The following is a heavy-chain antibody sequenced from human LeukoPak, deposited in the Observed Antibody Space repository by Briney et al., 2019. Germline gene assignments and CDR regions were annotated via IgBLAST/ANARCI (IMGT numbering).Heavy chain of an antibody. D-gene: IGHD3-16*01. CDR1: GFTFSDYY. CDR3: ARDTSEAPGAFDI. V-gene: IGHV3-11*04. CDR2: ISSSGSTI. J-gene: IGHJ3*02. Sequence: GGSLRLSCAASGFTFSDYYMSWIRQAPGKGLEWVSYISSSGSTIYYADSVKGRFTISRDNSKNTLYLQMNSLRAEDTAVYYCARDTSEAPGAFDIWGQGTMVTVSS.